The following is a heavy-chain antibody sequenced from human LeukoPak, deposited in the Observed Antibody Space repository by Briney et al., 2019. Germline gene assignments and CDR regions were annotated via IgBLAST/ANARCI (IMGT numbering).Heavy chain of an antibody. J-gene: IGHJ6*03. CDR1: GFTFSGYY. CDR2: ISSSGSTI. Sequence: PGGSLRLSCAASGFTFSGYYMSWIRQAPGKGLEWVSYISSSGSTIYYADSVKGRFTISRDNAKNSLYLQMNSLRAEDTAVYYCARNGLWFGELVYYYYYMDVWGKGTTVTVSS. V-gene: IGHV3-11*04. D-gene: IGHD3-10*01. CDR3: ARNGLWFGELVYYYYYMDV.